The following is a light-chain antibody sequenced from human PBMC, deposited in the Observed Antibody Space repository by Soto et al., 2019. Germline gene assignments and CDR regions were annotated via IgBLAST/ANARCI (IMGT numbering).Light chain of an antibody. J-gene: IGKJ5*01. CDR1: QGISDY. Sequence: DIQMTQSPSSLSASVGDRVTITCRASQGISDYLNWYQQKPGKAPKFLIYASSTLQSGVPSRFSGSGSGTDFTLTISSLQPEDFATYYCQQSYSTPTITFGQGTRLEIK. CDR2: ASS. CDR3: QQSYSTPTIT. V-gene: IGKV1-39*01.